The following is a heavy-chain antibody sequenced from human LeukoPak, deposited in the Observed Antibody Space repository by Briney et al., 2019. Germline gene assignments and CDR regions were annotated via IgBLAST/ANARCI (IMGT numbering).Heavy chain of an antibody. J-gene: IGHJ6*03. D-gene: IGHD1-26*01. CDR1: GFTVSSNY. Sequence: GGSLRLSCAASGFTVSSNYMSWVRQAPGKGLEWVSVIYSGGSTYYADSAKGRFTISRDNSKNTLYLQMNSLRAEDTAVYYCARDPYSGSSPYWYYYYYMDVWGKGTTVTVSS. CDR3: ARDPYSGSSPYWYYYYYMDV. CDR2: IYSGGST. V-gene: IGHV3-53*01.